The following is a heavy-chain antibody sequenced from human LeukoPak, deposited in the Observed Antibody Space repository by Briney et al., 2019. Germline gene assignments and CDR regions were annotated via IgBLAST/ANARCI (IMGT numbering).Heavy chain of an antibody. CDR3: ARQRVAVAENNGFDP. D-gene: IGHD6-19*01. Sequence: GESLVPSFKGSGYSFTSYWIGWVRQMPGKGLEWMGIIYPGDSDTIYSPSFQGQVTISADKSISTAYLHWSSLKASDTAMYYCARQRVAVAENNGFDPWGQGPLV. J-gene: IGHJ5*02. CDR2: IYPGDSDT. CDR1: GYSFTSYW. V-gene: IGHV5-51*01.